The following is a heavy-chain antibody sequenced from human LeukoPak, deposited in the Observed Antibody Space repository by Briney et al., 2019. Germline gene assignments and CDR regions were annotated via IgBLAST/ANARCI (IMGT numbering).Heavy chain of an antibody. Sequence: SSETLSLTCTVSGGSISSSSYYWGWIRQPPGKGLEWIGSIYYSGSTYYNPSLKSRVTISVDTSKNQFSLKLSSVTAADTAVYYCASRYYDFWSGYYRRPTGPHSGAFDPWGQGTLVTVSS. D-gene: IGHD3-3*01. CDR3: ASRYYDFWSGYYRRPTGPHSGAFDP. V-gene: IGHV4-39*01. CDR2: IYYSGST. CDR1: GGSISSSSYY. J-gene: IGHJ5*02.